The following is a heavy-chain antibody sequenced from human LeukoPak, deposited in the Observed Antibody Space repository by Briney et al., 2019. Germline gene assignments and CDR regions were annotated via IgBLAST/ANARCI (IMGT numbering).Heavy chain of an antibody. D-gene: IGHD1-26*01. CDR3: ARDIGATNWFDP. J-gene: IGHJ5*02. Sequence: GGSLRLSCAASGLTFRNYGMHWVRQAPGKGLEWVAVIWYDGSNKYYADSVKGRFTISRDNSKDTLYLQMNSLRAEDTAVYYCARDIGATNWFDPWGQGTLVTVSS. V-gene: IGHV3-33*01. CDR2: IWYDGSNK. CDR1: GLTFRNYG.